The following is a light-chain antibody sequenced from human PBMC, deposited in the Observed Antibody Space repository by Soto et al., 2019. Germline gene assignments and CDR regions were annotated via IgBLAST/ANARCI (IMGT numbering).Light chain of an antibody. V-gene: IGKV1D-12*01. CDR2: SAS. J-gene: IGKJ4*01. CDR1: QGISSW. CDR3: QQTDSFPLT. Sequence: DIQMTQSPSSVSASVGDRVTITCRASQGISSWLAWYQQISGQAPKLLIYSASTLQTGVPSRFSGSGYGTDFTLTIDNLQPEDFATYYCQQTDSFPLTFGGGTTVEVK.